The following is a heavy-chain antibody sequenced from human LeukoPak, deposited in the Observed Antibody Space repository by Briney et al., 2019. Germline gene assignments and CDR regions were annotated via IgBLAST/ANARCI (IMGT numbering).Heavy chain of an antibody. CDR3: AREGRAGATYIDY. V-gene: IGHV3-23*01. J-gene: IGHJ4*02. CDR2: ISDSGDGT. CDR1: GFTFSNYA. Sequence: GGSLRLSCAASGFTFSNYAMSWVRQAPGKGLEWVSAISDSGDGTYYADSVKGRFTISRDNSKNTLYLQVSLRAEDAAVYYCAREGRAGATYIDYWGQGTRATVSS. D-gene: IGHD1-26*01.